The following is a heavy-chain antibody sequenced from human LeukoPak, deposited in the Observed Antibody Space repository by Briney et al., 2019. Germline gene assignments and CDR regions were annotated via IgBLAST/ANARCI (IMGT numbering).Heavy chain of an antibody. V-gene: IGHV4-34*01. D-gene: IGHD5-24*01. CDR2: INHSGST. Sequence: SETLSLTCAVYGGSFSGYYWSWSRQPTGKGLEWIGEINHSGSTNYNPSLKSRVTISVDTSKNQFSLKLSSVTAADTAVYYCARHRSGWLQSSFDYWGQGTLVTVSS. CDR1: GGSFSGYY. J-gene: IGHJ4*02. CDR3: ARHRSGWLQSSFDY.